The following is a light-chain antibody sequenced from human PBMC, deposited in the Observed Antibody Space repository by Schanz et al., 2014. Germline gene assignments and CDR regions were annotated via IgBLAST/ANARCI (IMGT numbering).Light chain of an antibody. CDR3: QSYDSSLSGSYV. CDR2: SNN. CDR1: SSNIGSNT. Sequence: QSVLTQPPSASGTPGQWVTISCSGSSSNIGSNTVNWYQQFPGTAPKLLIFSNNQRPSGVPDRFSGSKSGTSASLAITGLQAEDEADYYCQSYDSSLSGSYVFGTGTKLTVL. J-gene: IGLJ1*01. V-gene: IGLV1-44*01.